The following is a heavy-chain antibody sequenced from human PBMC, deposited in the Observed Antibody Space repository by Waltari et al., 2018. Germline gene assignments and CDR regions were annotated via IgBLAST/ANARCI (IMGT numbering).Heavy chain of an antibody. D-gene: IGHD3-10*01. CDR1: GGSISISTYS. CDR3: ARIITSTKGYYFDY. Sequence: QLQLQESGPGLVKPSETLSLTCTVSGGSISISTYSWGWIRQPPGKGLGWIGNIYYSGSTYYHPSLKSRVTVSVDTSKNQFSLKLSSVTAADTAVYYCARIITSTKGYYFDYWGQGTLVTVSS. J-gene: IGHJ4*02. CDR2: IYYSGST. V-gene: IGHV4-39*01.